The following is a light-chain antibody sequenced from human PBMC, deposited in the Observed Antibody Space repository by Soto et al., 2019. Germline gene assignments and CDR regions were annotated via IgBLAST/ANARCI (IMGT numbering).Light chain of an antibody. CDR1: QSVFNNY. CDR2: AAS. CDR3: QQYGTSPYT. V-gene: IGKV3-20*01. J-gene: IGKJ2*01. Sequence: EIVLTQSPGTLSLSPGERATLSCRASQSVFNNYLAWYQQQPGQAPRLLMYAASSRATGIPDRFSGSGSGTDFTLTISRLEPEDFAVYYCQQYGTSPYTFGQGTMLEIK.